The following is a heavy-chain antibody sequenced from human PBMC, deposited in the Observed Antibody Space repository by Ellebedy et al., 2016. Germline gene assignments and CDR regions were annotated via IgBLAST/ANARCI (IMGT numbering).Heavy chain of an antibody. Sequence: ASVKVSXKVSGYTFTRYGMSWVRQAPGQGLEWMGWIAVYNGHTKYVQKLQDRVVMTTETATSTVYMELRSLRSDDTAVYYCARSRLGGGHWYFDFWGRGTLVTVSS. V-gene: IGHV1-18*01. CDR2: IAVYNGHT. CDR1: GYTFTRYG. CDR3: ARSRLGGGHWYFDF. D-gene: IGHD3-10*01. J-gene: IGHJ2*01.